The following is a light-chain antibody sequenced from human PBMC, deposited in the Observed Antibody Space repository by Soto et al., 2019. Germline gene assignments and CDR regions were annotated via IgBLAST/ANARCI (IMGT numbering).Light chain of an antibody. V-gene: IGKV3-15*01. J-gene: IGKJ4*01. CDR1: QSVDSN. Sequence: EIVMTQSPATLSLSPGERATLSCRASQSVDSNFAWYQQKPGQAPRILINGASTRATGTPARFSGSGSGTEFSLTISSLQSEDFAVYYCQQYNKWPLTFGGGTKVEIK. CDR2: GAS. CDR3: QQYNKWPLT.